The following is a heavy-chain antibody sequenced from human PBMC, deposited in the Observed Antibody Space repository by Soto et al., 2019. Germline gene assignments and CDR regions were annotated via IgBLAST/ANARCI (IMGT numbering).Heavy chain of an antibody. CDR3: ARENILLAASGKRDFDY. CDR2: MSTRGGS. V-gene: IGHV4-4*07. D-gene: IGHD6-13*01. Sequence: QVQLQESGPGLVQPSETLSLTCTVSNVSISTYYWTWIRQPAGKGLEWIGRMSTRGGSNYNPSLKGRVTMSVDTSKNQVSLNLTSVTAADTAVYYCARENILLAASGKRDFDYWGQGTLVTVSS. J-gene: IGHJ4*02. CDR1: NVSISTYY.